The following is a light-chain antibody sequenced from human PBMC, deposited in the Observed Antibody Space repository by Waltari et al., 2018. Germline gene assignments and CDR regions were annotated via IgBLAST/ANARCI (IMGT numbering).Light chain of an antibody. V-gene: IGLV1-44*01. J-gene: IGLJ2*01. CDR3: AGWDDSLNGVV. CDR2: NNT. Sequence: QSVLTQPPSASGTPGQRVTISCSGSNSNIGSNTVTWYQHLPGTAPKLLIYNNTQRPSGVPDRFSGSKSGTSASLAISGLLSEDEGDYYCAGWDDSLNGVVFGGGTKLTVL. CDR1: NSNIGSNT.